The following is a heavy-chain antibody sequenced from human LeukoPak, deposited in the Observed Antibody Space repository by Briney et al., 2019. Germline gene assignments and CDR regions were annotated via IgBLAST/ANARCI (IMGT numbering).Heavy chain of an antibody. CDR2: ISGSGGST. CDR3: AKGSHHLGYYDFWSGYP. CDR1: GFTFSSYA. J-gene: IGHJ5*02. V-gene: IGHV3-23*01. Sequence: SGGSLRLSCAASGFTFSSYAMSWVRQAPGKGLEWVSAISGSGGSTYYADSVKGRFTISRDNSKNTLYLQMNSLRAEDTAVYYCAKGSHHLGYYDFWSGYPWGQGTLVTVSS. D-gene: IGHD3-3*01.